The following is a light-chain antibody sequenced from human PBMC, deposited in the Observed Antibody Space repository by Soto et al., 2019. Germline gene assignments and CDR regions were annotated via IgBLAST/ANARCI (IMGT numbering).Light chain of an antibody. CDR1: SSNIGNNA. CDR2: YDD. Sequence: QSGLTQPPSASGTPRQRVTISCSGSSSNIGNNAVNWYQQLPGKAPKLLIYYDDLLPSGVSDRFSGSKSGTSASLAISGLQSEDEADYYCAAWDDSLNGPVFGGGTKLTVL. CDR3: AAWDDSLNGPV. J-gene: IGLJ3*02. V-gene: IGLV1-36*01.